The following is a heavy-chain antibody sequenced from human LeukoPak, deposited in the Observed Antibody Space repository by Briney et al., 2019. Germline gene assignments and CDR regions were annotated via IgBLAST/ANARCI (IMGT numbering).Heavy chain of an antibody. Sequence: PGGSLRLSCAASEFTFSSYSMNWVRQAPGKGLEWVSFISSSRSYIYYADSVKGRFTISRDNAKNSLYLQMNSLRAEDTAVYYCARFIAAPYYFDYWGRGTLVTVSS. CDR2: ISSSRSYI. CDR3: ARFIAAPYYFDY. J-gene: IGHJ4*02. D-gene: IGHD6-13*01. V-gene: IGHV3-21*01. CDR1: EFTFSSYS.